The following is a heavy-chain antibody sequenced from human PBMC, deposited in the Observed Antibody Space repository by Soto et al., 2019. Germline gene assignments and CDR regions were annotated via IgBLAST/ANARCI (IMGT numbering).Heavy chain of an antibody. J-gene: IGHJ6*02. CDR1: GYTFSGFY. CDR3: ARVPSSYRIDFWSGSLADV. CDR2: INPNSGGT. V-gene: IGHV1-2*02. D-gene: IGHD3-3*01. Sequence: ASVKVSCKASGYTFSGFYMHWVRQAPGQGLEWMGWINPNSGGTKSAEKFQGRVTMTRDTSISTAYMELSRLTSDDTAVYYCARVPSSYRIDFWSGSLADVWGQGTTVTVSS.